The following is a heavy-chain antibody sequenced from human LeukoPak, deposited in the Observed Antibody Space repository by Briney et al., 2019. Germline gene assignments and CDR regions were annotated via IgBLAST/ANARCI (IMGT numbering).Heavy chain of an antibody. J-gene: IGHJ4*02. V-gene: IGHV4-59*08. CDR3: ARHGYCSGGSCYWDY. CDR2: IYYSGRT. Sequence: RPSETLSLTCIVSGGSISPYYWSWIRQPPASGLEWIAYIYYSGRTSYNPSLKSRVAISVDTSNSEVSLKLSSVTAADTAVYYCARHGYCSGGSCYWDYWGQGTLVTVSS. D-gene: IGHD2-15*01. CDR1: GGSISPYY.